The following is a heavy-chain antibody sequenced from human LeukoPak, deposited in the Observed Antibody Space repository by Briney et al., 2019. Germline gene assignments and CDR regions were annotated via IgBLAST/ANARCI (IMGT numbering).Heavy chain of an antibody. V-gene: IGHV4-30-4*08. D-gene: IGHD1-14*01. J-gene: IGHJ2*01. CDR3: ARVASAVTTLPTQRYFDL. CDR1: GGSISSGDYY. Sequence: PSETLSLTCTVSGGSISSGDYYWSWIRQPPGKGLEWIGYIYYSGSTYYNPSLKSRVTISVDTSKNQFSLKLSSVTAADTAVYYCARVASAVTTLPTQRYFDLWGRGTLVTVSS. CDR2: IYYSGST.